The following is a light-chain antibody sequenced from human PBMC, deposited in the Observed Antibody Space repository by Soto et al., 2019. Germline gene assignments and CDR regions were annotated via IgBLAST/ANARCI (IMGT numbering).Light chain of an antibody. V-gene: IGLV3-21*04. CDR3: QVWDIGSGVA. CDR1: NIRSKS. J-gene: IGLJ2*01. CDR2: YDS. Sequence: SYVLTQAPSVSVAPGKTATITCGGNNIRSKSVHWYQQKPGQAPVLVIYYDSDRPSGIPERFSGSNSGSTATLTISRVEAGDEADYYCQVWDIGSGVAFGGGTKLTVL.